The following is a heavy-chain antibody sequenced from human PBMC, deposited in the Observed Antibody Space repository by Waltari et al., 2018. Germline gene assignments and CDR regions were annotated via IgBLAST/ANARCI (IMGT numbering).Heavy chain of an antibody. D-gene: IGHD2-15*01. CDR3: ATSPTRSF. CDR1: GLTVGNNY. J-gene: IGHJ4*02. V-gene: IGHV3-53*02. Sequence: EVQLVETGGGSFQPGASLRLSCAASGLTVGNNYMSWVRQAPGKGLGGGSVIYSGGTTQYAESVKGRFTISRDSSKNTLYLQMNSLRVEDTAVYYCATSPTRSFWGQGTLVAVSS. CDR2: IYSGGTT.